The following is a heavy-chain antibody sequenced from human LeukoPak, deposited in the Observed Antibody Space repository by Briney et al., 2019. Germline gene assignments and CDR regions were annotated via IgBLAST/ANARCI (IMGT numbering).Heavy chain of an antibody. D-gene: IGHD2-21*02. Sequence: GGSLRLSCAASGFTVSNNYMSWVRQAPGKGLEWVSITYSDSSTNYADSVKGRFTISRDTSQNTLSLQMNSLRAEDTAVYYCVRKNRDFNAAFDIWGQGTEVTVSS. CDR3: VRKNRDFNAAFDI. J-gene: IGHJ3*02. CDR1: GFTVSNNY. CDR2: TYSDSST. V-gene: IGHV3-53*01.